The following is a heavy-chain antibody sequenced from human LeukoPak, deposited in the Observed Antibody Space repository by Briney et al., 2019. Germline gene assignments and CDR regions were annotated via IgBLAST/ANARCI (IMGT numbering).Heavy chain of an antibody. CDR3: AKSGGDYGGNSDAFDI. V-gene: IGHV3-23*01. CDR1: GFTFSSYA. J-gene: IGHJ3*02. CDR2: ISGSGGST. Sequence: GGSLRLSCAASGFTFSSYAMSWVRQAPGKGLEWVSAISGSGGSTYYADSVKGRFTISRDNSKNTLYLQMNSLRAEDTAVYYCAKSGGDYGGNSDAFDIWGQGTMVTVSS. D-gene: IGHD4-23*01.